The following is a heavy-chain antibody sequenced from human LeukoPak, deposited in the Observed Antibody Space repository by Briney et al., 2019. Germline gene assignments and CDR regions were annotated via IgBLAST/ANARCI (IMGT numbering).Heavy chain of an antibody. CDR1: GGSISSYY. Sequence: SETLSLTCTVSGGSISSYYWSWIRQPAGKGLEWIGRIYTSGSTNYNPSLKSRVTMSVDTSKNQFSLKLSSVTAADTAVYYCARDQRGVTTHYYYYYMDVWGKGTTVTVSS. CDR3: ARDQRGVTTHYYYYYMDV. D-gene: IGHD4-17*01. CDR2: IYTSGST. V-gene: IGHV4-4*07. J-gene: IGHJ6*03.